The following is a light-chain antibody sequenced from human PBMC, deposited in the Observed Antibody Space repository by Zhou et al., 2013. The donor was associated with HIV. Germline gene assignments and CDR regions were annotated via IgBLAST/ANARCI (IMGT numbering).Light chain of an antibody. CDR2: ATS. V-gene: IGKV1-39*01. CDR1: QSINTY. Sequence: DIQMTQSPSSLSASVGDRVTITCRASQSINTYLNWYQQKPGKAPKLLIYATSSLQSGVPSRFTGSGSGTDFTLTISSLQPEDFATYYCQQSHSTLFTFGPGTKVEIK. CDR3: QQSHSTLFT. J-gene: IGKJ3*01.